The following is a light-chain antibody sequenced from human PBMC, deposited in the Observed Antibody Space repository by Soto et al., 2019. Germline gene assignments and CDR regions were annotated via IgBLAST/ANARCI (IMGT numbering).Light chain of an antibody. CDR1: KLGDKY. Sequence: SYELTQPPSVSVSPGQTASITCSGDKLGDKYACWYQQKPGQSPVLVIYQDSKRPSGIPERFSGSNSGNTATLTISGTQAMAEADYYCQAWDSSTAWHVVFGGGTQLTVL. V-gene: IGLV3-1*01. CDR2: QDS. J-gene: IGLJ2*01. CDR3: QAWDSSTAWHVV.